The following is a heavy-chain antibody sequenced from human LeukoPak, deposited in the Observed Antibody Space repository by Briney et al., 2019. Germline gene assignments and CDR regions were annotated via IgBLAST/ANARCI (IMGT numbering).Heavy chain of an antibody. V-gene: IGHV4-61*02. D-gene: IGHD3-9*01. J-gene: IGHJ5*02. Sequence: SETLSLTCTVSGGSISSDSCYWSWIRQPAGKGWGGIGRIYTSGSTNYNPSRKSRVTISVDTSKNQFSLELSSVTAADTAVYYCAREAIRWFDPRGQGTLVTVPS. CDR1: GGSISSDSCY. CDR3: AREAIRWFDP. CDR2: IYTSGST.